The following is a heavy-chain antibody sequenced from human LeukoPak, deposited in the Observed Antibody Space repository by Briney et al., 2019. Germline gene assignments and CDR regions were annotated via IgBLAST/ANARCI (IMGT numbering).Heavy chain of an antibody. CDR3: ARGNSGSGSYYNHYFDY. J-gene: IGHJ4*02. Sequence: SETLSLTCAVYGGSFSGYYWSWIRQPPGKGLEWIGEINHSGSTNYNPSLKSRVTISVDTSKNQFSLKLSSVTAADTAVYYCARGNSGSGSYYNHYFDYLGQGTLVTVSS. V-gene: IGHV4-34*01. CDR1: GGSFSGYY. CDR2: INHSGST. D-gene: IGHD3-10*01.